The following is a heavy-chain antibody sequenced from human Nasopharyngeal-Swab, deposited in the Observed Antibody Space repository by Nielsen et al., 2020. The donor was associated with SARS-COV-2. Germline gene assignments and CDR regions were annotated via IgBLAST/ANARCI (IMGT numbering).Heavy chain of an antibody. J-gene: IGHJ4*02. D-gene: IGHD3-22*01. CDR1: GFTFSSYG. V-gene: IGHV3-30*03. CDR3: ARGRYYDSSGYFVY. CDR2: ITYDGSNK. Sequence: GGSLRLSCAASGFTFSSYGMHWVRQAPGKGLEWVAVITYDGSNKYYADSVKGRFTISRDNSKNTLYPQMNSLRAEDTAVYYCARGRYYDSSGYFVYWGQGTLVTVSS.